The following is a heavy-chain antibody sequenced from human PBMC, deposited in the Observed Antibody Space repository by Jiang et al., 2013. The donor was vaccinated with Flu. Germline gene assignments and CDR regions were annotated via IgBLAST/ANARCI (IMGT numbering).Heavy chain of an antibody. J-gene: IGHJ3*02. CDR1: GFSLSTSGMC. Sequence: KPTQTLTLTCTFSGFSLSTSGMCVSWIRQPPGKALEWLALIDWDDDKYYSTSLKTRPTISKDTSKNQVVLTMTNMDPVDTATYYCARMSPDYYDSSGGAFDIWGQGTMVTVSS. D-gene: IGHD3-22*01. CDR3: ARMSPDYYDSSGGAFDI. CDR2: IDWDDDK. V-gene: IGHV2-70*01.